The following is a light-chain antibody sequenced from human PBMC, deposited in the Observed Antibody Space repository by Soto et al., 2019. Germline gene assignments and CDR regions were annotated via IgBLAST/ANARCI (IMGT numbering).Light chain of an antibody. Sequence: QSALTQPPSVSGAPVQRVTMSCTGSSSNIGAGYDVHWYQQLPGTAPKLLIYGNSNRPSGVPDRFSGSKSGTSASLAITGLQAEDEADYYCQSYDSSLSGYVFGTGTKVTVL. CDR1: SSNIGAGYD. J-gene: IGLJ1*01. CDR3: QSYDSSLSGYV. V-gene: IGLV1-40*01. CDR2: GNS.